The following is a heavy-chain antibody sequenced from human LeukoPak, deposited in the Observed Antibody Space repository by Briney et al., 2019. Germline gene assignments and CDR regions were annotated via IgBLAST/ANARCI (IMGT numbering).Heavy chain of an antibody. CDR1: GGTFSSYA. Sequence: ASVTVSCTASGGTFSSYAISWVRQAPGQGLEWMGGIIPIFGTANYAQKFQGRVTITADESTSTAYMELSSLRSEDTAVYYCARGSGTITMVRGVFYGMDVRGQGTTVTVSS. CDR2: IIPIFGTA. CDR3: ARGSGTITMVRGVFYGMDV. V-gene: IGHV1-69*01. J-gene: IGHJ6*02. D-gene: IGHD3-10*01.